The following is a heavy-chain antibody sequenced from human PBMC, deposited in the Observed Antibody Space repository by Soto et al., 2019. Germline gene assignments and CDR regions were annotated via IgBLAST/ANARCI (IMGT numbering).Heavy chain of an antibody. V-gene: IGHV4-31*03. CDR1: GGSISSGGYY. D-gene: IGHD4-4*01. J-gene: IGHJ4*02. CDR3: ARGPGNSNRYFDY. Sequence: TSETLSLTCTVSGGSISSGGYYWSWIRQHPGKGLEWIGYIYYSGSTYYNPSLKSRVTISVDTSKNQFSLKLSSVTAADTAVYYCARGPGNSNRYFDYWGQGTLVTVSS. CDR2: IYYSGST.